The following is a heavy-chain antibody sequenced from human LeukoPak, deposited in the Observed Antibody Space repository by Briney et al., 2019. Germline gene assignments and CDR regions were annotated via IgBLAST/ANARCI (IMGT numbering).Heavy chain of an antibody. V-gene: IGHV3-23*01. CDR2: ISGSGGST. J-gene: IGHJ4*02. CDR1: GFTFSSYA. Sequence: PGGSLRLSCAASGFTFSSYAMSWVRQAPGKGLEWVSAISGSGGSTYYADSVKGRFTISRDNAKNSLYLQMNSLRAEDTAVYYCARDLGEYQLLSVYWGQGTLVTVSS. D-gene: IGHD2-2*01. CDR3: ARDLGEYQLLSVY.